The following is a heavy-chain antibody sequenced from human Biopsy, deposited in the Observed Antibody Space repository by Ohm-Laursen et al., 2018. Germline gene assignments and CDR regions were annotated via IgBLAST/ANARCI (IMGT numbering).Heavy chain of an antibody. D-gene: IGHD3-16*01. Sequence: GSLRLSCAASGVTLRGYAMNWVRQAPGKGLEWVSSISASSSYIHYADSVKGRFTVSRDNAKNSLYLQMNSLRAADTAIYYCATELLPPGVGGPWLDSWGQGTPVTVSS. CDR1: GVTLRGYA. CDR2: ISASSSYI. V-gene: IGHV3-21*06. J-gene: IGHJ5*01. CDR3: ATELLPPGVGGPWLDS.